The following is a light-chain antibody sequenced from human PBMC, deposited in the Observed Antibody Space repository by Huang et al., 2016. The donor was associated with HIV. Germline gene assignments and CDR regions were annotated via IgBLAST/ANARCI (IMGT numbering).Light chain of an antibody. Sequence: EVLMTQSPVTLSESPGGRVTISCWANQSVRDNLAWFQQKPGQAPRLLVHGSSTRATGVPARFSGSGSGTGFTITITNLQSEDYAVYYCQQYYTWPRTFGQGTRVE. J-gene: IGKJ1*01. V-gene: IGKV3-15*01. CDR1: QSVRDN. CDR3: QQYYTWPRT. CDR2: GSS.